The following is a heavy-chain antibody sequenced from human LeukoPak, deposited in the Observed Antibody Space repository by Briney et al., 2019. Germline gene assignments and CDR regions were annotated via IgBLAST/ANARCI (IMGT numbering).Heavy chain of an antibody. V-gene: IGHV3-21*01. J-gene: IGHJ4*02. CDR3: ARVVGATKGSLFDY. D-gene: IGHD1-26*01. CDR1: GFTFSSYS. CDR2: ISSSSSYI. Sequence: GGSLRLSCAASGFTFSSYSMNWVRQAPGKGLEWVSSISSSSSYIYYADSVKGRFTISRDNAKSSLYLQMNSLRAEDTAVYYCARVVGATKGSLFDYWGQGTLVTVSS.